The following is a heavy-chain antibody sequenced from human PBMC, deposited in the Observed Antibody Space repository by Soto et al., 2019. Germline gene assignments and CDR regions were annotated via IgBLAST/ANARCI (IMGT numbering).Heavy chain of an antibody. CDR2: MNEDGTTI. J-gene: IGHJ5*02. CDR3: APDLGGPQGS. CDR1: GFTFSNYW. Sequence: EVQLVESGGGLVQPGGSLRLSRASSGFTFSNYWMHWVRQGPGKGLVWVSRMNEDGTTIDYADSVKGRFTISRDNAKSTLYLQMNSLRAEDKAVYYCAPDLGGPQGSWGQGTLVTVSS. D-gene: IGHD3-16*01. V-gene: IGHV3-74*01.